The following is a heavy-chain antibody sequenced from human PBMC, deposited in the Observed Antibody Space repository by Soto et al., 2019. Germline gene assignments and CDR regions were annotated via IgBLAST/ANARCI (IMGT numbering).Heavy chain of an antibody. J-gene: IGHJ4*02. D-gene: IGHD2-15*01. CDR1: GFTFSSHA. V-gene: IGHV3-30-3*01. CDR2: ISYDGSNK. CDR3: ARVPSSSGRAHFDY. Sequence: QVQLVESGGGVVQPGRSLRLSCAASGFTFSSHAMHWVRQAPGKGLEWVAVISYDGSNKYYADSVEGRFTISRDNSKNTLYLQMNSLRAEDTAVYYCARVPSSSGRAHFDYWGQGTLVTVSS.